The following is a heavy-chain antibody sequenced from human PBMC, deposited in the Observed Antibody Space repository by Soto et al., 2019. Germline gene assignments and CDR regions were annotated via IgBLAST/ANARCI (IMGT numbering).Heavy chain of an antibody. D-gene: IGHD3-16*01. Sequence: LRLSCAASGFTFSMYWMHWVRQAPGKGLLWVSRINGDGTDTTYADSVKGRFTISRDNAKNTVYLQMNGLRAEDTAVYCCAREVGRGSGSYYLDYWGQETLVTVSS. CDR3: AREVGRGSGSYYLDY. J-gene: IGHJ4*02. CDR2: INGDGTDT. V-gene: IGHV3-74*03. CDR1: GFTFSMYW.